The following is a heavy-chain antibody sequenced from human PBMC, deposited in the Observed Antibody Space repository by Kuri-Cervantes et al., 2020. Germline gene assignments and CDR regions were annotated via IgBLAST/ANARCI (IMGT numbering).Heavy chain of an antibody. CDR2: IWYDGSNK. CDR1: EFTFSSYA. D-gene: IGHD3-3*01. CDR3: VFGIRRYFDY. V-gene: IGHV3-33*08. J-gene: IGHJ4*02. Sequence: SLNTSCAASEFTFSSYARHWVRQAPGKVLEWGAIIWYDGSNKYYADSVKGRFTISRDNSKNPLYLQMNSLKAGDTAVYYCVFGIRRYFDYWGQGTLVTVSS.